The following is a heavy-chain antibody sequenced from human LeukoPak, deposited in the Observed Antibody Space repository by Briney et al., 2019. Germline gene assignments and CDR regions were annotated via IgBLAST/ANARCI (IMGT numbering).Heavy chain of an antibody. V-gene: IGHV1-69*13. J-gene: IGHJ4*02. CDR2: IIPIFGTA. Sequence: GASVKVSCKASGGTFSSYAISWVRQAPGQGLEWMGGIIPIFGTANYAQKFQGRVTITADESTSTAYMELSSLRSEDTAVYYCARGHYDFSTLDYWGQGTLVTVSS. CDR3: ARGHYDFSTLDY. D-gene: IGHD3-3*01. CDR1: GGTFSSYA.